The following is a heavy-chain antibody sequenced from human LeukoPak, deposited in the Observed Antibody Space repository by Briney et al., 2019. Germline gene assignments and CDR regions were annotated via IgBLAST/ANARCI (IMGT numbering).Heavy chain of an antibody. D-gene: IGHD5-18*01. CDR2: VYYSGST. V-gene: IGHV4-59*01. CDR3: AGGYSYGHFAF. Sequence: PESLSLAWIVAGGSISSYYWGWIRPPPGKGLEWIGHVYYSGSTTYNPSLKSRVTISVDTSTTHFSLNLSSVTAADAAVYSCAGGYSYGHFAFWGQGTLVTVSS. J-gene: IGHJ4*02. CDR1: GGSISSYY.